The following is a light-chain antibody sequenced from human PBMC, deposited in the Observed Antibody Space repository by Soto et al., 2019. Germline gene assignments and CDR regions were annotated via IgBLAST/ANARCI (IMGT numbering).Light chain of an antibody. CDR1: QSVSSN. CDR2: GAS. J-gene: IGKJ1*01. CDR3: QQYVRSPWT. Sequence: EIVMTQSPPTLSVSLGERATLSCRASQSVSSNLAWYQQKPGQAPRLLIYGASTRASGIPDRFSGSGSGTDFTLTISRLEPEDFAVYYCQQYVRSPWTFGQGTKVDIK. V-gene: IGKV3-20*01.